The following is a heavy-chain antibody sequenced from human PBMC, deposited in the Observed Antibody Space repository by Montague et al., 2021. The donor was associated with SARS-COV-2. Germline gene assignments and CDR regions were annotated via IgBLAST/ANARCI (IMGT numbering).Heavy chain of an antibody. CDR3: SGNMYFYDSRGYQNIDY. V-gene: IGHV3-23*03. CDR2: IYTGGSRT. CDR1: GFTFSSFA. D-gene: IGHD3-22*01. Sequence: SLRLSCAASGFTFSSFAMSWVRQAPGKGLEWVSIIYTGGSRTHYTDSVKGRFIISRDDSKNTLYLQRNGLRVEDTAIYYCSGNMYFYDSRGYQNIDYWGQGILVAVSS. J-gene: IGHJ4*02.